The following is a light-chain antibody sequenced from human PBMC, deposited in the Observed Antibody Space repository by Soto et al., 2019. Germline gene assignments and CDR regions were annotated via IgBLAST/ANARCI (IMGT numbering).Light chain of an antibody. Sequence: ALTQPASVSGSPGQSITISCTGTSSDVGGYNYVSWYQQHPGKAPKLMIYDVSNRPSGVSNRLSGSKSGNTASLTISGLQAEDEADYYCSSYTSSSTRVFGTGTKVTVL. J-gene: IGLJ1*01. CDR1: SSDVGGYNY. CDR2: DVS. V-gene: IGLV2-14*01. CDR3: SSYTSSSTRV.